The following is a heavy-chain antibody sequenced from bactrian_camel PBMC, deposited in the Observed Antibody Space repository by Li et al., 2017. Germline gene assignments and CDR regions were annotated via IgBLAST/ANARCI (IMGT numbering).Heavy chain of an antibody. V-gene: IGHV3S40*01. Sequence: VQLVESGGGLVQPGGSLRLSCATSGFTFRNYNMIWVRQAPGKGLEWISDISGGGDTTNYADAVKGRFTISRDNAKNTVYLQMNSLKPEDTGVYYCAKVIPGGSWQLDDWGQGTQVTVS. CDR3: AKVIPGGSWQLDD. J-gene: IGHJ4*01. CDR1: GFTFRNYN. CDR2: ISGGGDTT. D-gene: IGHD6*01.